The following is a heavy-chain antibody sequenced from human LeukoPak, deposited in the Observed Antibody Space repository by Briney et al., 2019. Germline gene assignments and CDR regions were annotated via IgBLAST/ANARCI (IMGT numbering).Heavy chain of an antibody. CDR1: GFYFRDYW. Sequence: GGSLRLSCAASGFYFRDYWMDWVRQAPGKGLEWVGHIKTDGSETYYLDSLKGRISISRDNTNNALYLQMNSLRVEDTAIYYCVKNDGWFHLAQWGQGTLVTVSS. V-gene: IGHV3-7*03. CDR2: IKTDGSET. J-gene: IGHJ4*02. D-gene: IGHD6-19*01. CDR3: VKNDGWFHLAQ.